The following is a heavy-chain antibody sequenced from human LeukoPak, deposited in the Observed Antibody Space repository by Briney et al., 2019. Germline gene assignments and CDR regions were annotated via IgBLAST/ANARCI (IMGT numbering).Heavy chain of an antibody. CDR2: VNSDGSRT. J-gene: IGHJ6*02. Sequence: GGSLRLSCAASGFTLTSYWMHWVRQAPGKGLVWVSRVNSDGSRTTYADSVKGRFTISRDNAKNTLYLQMNSLRAEDTAVYYCARGRYYGMDVWGQGTTVTVSS. V-gene: IGHV3-74*01. CDR3: ARGRYYGMDV. CDR1: GFTLTSYW.